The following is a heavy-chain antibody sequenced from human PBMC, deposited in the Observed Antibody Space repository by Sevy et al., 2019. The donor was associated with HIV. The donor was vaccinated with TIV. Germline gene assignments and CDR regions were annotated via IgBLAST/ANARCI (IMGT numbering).Heavy chain of an antibody. J-gene: IGHJ6*02. Sequence: GSLRLSCAASGFTFSSYNMNWVRQTPGKGLEWVSFISSGSGYIYYADSVKGRFTISRDNAKNSLYLQMNSLRAEDTAMYYCTRDKTILEGRYGMDVWGQGTTVTVS. CDR3: TRDKTILEGRYGMDV. D-gene: IGHD3-3*01. CDR1: GFTFSSYN. V-gene: IGHV3-21*01. CDR2: ISSGSGYI.